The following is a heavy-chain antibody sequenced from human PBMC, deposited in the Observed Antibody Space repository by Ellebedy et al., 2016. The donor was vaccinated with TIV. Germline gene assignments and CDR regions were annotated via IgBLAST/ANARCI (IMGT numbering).Heavy chain of an antibody. J-gene: IGHJ4*02. CDR1: GYTLTTYG. CDR2: ISGYTGNT. CDR3: ARYAGSYADY. Sequence: ASVKVSCKASGYTLTTYGIGWVRQAPGQGLEWMGWISGYTGNTNYARKFMGRVLMTTDTFTNTAYMELRTLTTDDTAMFYCARYAGSYADYWGQGTLVTVSS. D-gene: IGHD1-26*01. V-gene: IGHV1-18*01.